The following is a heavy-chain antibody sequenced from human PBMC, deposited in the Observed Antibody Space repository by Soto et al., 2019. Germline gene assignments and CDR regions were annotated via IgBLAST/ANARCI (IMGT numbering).Heavy chain of an antibody. CDR2: INAGNGNT. Sequence: ASVKVSCKASGYTFTSYAMHWVRQAPGQRLEWMGWINAGNGNTKYSQKFQGRVTITRDTSASTAYMELSSLRSEDTAVYYCARAPLHYYDSSGYYYYYGMDVWGQGTTVTVS. D-gene: IGHD3-22*01. V-gene: IGHV1-3*01. CDR3: ARAPLHYYDSSGYYYYYGMDV. CDR1: GYTFTSYA. J-gene: IGHJ6*02.